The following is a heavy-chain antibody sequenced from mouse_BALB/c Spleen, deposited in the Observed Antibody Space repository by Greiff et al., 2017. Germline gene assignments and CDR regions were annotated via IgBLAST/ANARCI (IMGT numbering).Heavy chain of an antibody. J-gene: IGHJ1*01. CDR3: ARKEYFDV. Sequence: QVQLQQSGAELVKPGASVKLSCKASGYTFTSYYMYWVKQRPGQGLEWIGEINPSNGGTNYNGKFKGKATLTADKSSSTAYMQLSSLTSVDSAVYFCARKEYFDVWGAGTTVTVSS. CDR2: INPSNGGT. V-gene: IGHV1-53*01. CDR1: GYTFTSYY.